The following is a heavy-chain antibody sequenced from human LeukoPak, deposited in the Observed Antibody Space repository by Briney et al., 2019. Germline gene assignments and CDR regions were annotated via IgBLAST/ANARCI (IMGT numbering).Heavy chain of an antibody. J-gene: IGHJ4*02. CDR3: ARLREDKYSSSWYFDY. CDR1: GYTFTGYY. V-gene: IGHV1-2*02. D-gene: IGHD6-13*01. Sequence: ASVKVSCKASGYTFTGYYMHWVRQAPGQGLEWMGWINPNSGGTNYAQKFQGRVTMTRDTSINTAYMELSSLRSEDTAVYYCARLREDKYSSSWYFDYWGQGTLVTVSS. CDR2: INPNSGGT.